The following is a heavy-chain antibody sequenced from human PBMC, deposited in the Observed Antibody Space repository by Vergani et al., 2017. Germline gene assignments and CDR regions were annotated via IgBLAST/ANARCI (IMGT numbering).Heavy chain of an antibody. CDR3: ARWGNEKRLDS. CDR1: GFTFSSHG. CDR2: IWYDGSNK. J-gene: IGHJ5*01. V-gene: IGHV3-33*01. D-gene: IGHD1-1*01. Sequence: QVQLVESEGGVVQPGRSLTLSCVASGFTFSSHGMHWVRQAPGKGLEWVAVIWYDGSNKYYGDSVKGRFTISRDNSKNTRYLQMNSLRVEDTAVYYCARWGNEKRLDSGGQGTLVTVSS.